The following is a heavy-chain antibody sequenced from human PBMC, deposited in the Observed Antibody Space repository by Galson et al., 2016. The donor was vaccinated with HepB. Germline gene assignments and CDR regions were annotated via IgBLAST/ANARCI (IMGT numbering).Heavy chain of an antibody. V-gene: IGHV4-34*01. Sequence: SLTCAVYGESFRDYAWNWIRQPPGKGPEWIGEVSHSGKTDYSPSLKSRVTISVDTSKAQFSLKLSPVTAADTAGYYCARGRPPIRSSTWNLTFNLLDYWGQGILVTVSS. CDR1: GESFRDYA. CDR3: ARGRPPIRSSTWNLTFNLLDY. D-gene: IGHD6-13*01. CDR2: VSHSGKT. J-gene: IGHJ4*02.